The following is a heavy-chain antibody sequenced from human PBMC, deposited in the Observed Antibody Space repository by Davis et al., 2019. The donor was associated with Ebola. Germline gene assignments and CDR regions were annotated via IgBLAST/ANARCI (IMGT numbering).Heavy chain of an antibody. CDR3: ARDSDSSSWYLGYYGMDV. Sequence: SVKVSCKASGGTFSSYAISWVRQAPGQGLEWMGGIIPIFGTANYAQKFQGRVTITADKSTSTAYMELRSPRSDDTAVYYCARDSDSSSWYLGYYGMDVWGQGTTVTVSS. CDR2: IIPIFGTA. J-gene: IGHJ6*02. V-gene: IGHV1-69*06. D-gene: IGHD6-13*01. CDR1: GGTFSSYA.